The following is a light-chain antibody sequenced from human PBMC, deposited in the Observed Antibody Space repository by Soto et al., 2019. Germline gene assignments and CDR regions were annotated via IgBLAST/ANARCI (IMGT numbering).Light chain of an antibody. Sequence: DIQITQSPSTLSASLGYRVAVACRASQSISSWLAWYQQKPGKVPKLLIYKASTLKSGVPSRFSGSGSGTEFTLTISSLQPDDFATYYCQHYNSYSEAFGQGTKVDI. CDR3: QHYNSYSEA. V-gene: IGKV1-5*03. J-gene: IGKJ1*01. CDR2: KAS. CDR1: QSISSW.